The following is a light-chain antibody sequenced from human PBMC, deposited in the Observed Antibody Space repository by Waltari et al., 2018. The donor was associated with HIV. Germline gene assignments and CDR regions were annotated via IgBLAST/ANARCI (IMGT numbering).Light chain of an antibody. CDR1: SSDIGSYDY. CDR2: DVS. J-gene: IGLJ2*01. V-gene: IGLV2-14*03. Sequence: QSALTQPASVSGSPGQSITISCTGTSSDIGSYDYVYWYQQHPGEAPKLTIYDVSNRPSGVSNRFSGSKSGNTASLTISGLQAEDEGEYYCSSYTTTSTPVVFGGGTKVTVL. CDR3: SSYTTTSTPVV.